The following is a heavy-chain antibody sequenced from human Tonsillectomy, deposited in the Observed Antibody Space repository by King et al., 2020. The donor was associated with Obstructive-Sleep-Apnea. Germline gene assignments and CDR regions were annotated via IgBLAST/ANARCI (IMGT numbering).Heavy chain of an antibody. D-gene: IGHD1-1*01. CDR3: AKDTSSVAY. V-gene: IGHV3-30*02. J-gene: IGHJ4*02. CDR1: GFIFSNYA. CDR2: IRYDGSNK. Sequence: QLVQSGGGVVQPGRSLRLSCAASGFIFSNYAMHWVRQAPGKGLEWVAFIRYDGSNKYYADSVKGRFTISRDNSKNTLYLQMNSLRTEDTAVYYCAKDTSSVAYWGQGTLVTVSS.